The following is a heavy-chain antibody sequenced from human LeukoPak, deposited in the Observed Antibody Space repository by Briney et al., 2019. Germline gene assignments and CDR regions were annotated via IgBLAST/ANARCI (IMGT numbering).Heavy chain of an antibody. D-gene: IGHD2-15*01. J-gene: IGHJ6*03. CDR3: ARRSTGYCSGGSCHYYYYYYYMDV. CDR2: INYSGST. CDR1: GGSFSGYY. V-gene: IGHV4-34*01. Sequence: SETLSLTCAVYGGSFSGYYWSWIRQPPGKGLEWIGEINYSGSTNYNPSLKSRVTISVDTSKNQFSLKLSSVTAADTAVYYCARRSTGYCSGGSCHYYYYYYYMDVWGKGTTVTISS.